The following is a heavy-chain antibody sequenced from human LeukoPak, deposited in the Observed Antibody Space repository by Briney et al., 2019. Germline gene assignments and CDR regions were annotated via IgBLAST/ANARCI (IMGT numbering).Heavy chain of an antibody. CDR2: IIPIFGTA. Sequence: GASVKVSCKASGGTFSSYAISWVRQAPGQGLEWMGGIIPIFGTANYAQKFQGRVTITADESTSTAYMELSSLRSEDTAVYYCARWDGWLTIPGHFDYWGQGTLVTVSS. D-gene: IGHD5-24*01. V-gene: IGHV1-69*01. CDR3: ARWDGWLTIPGHFDY. J-gene: IGHJ4*02. CDR1: GGTFSSYA.